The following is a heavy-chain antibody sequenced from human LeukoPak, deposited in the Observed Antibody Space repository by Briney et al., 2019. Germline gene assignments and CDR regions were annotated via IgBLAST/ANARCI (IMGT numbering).Heavy chain of an antibody. CDR2: IYYSGST. V-gene: IGHV4-59*01. CDR1: GGSISSYY. CDR3: ARAVGITMVRGVILDY. D-gene: IGHD3-10*01. Sequence: SETLYLTCTVPGGSISSYYWSWIRQPPGEGLEWIGYIYYSGSTNYKPSLKSRVTISVDTSKNKFSLKLSSVTAADTAVYYCARAVGITMVRGVILDYWGQGTLVTVSS. J-gene: IGHJ4*02.